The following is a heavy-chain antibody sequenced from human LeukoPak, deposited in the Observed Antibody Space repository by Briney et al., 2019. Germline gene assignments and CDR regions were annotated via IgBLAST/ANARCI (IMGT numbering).Heavy chain of an antibody. CDR1: GYTLTELS. D-gene: IGHD3-10*01. V-gene: IGHV1-24*01. J-gene: IGHJ4*02. CDR3: ATAFHYYGSGSFDY. CDR2: FDPEDGET. Sequence: GASVKVSCKVSGYTLTELSMHWVRQAPGKGLEWMGSFDPEDGETIYAQKFQGRVTMTEDTSTDTAYMELSSLRSEDTAVYYCATAFHYYGSGSFDYWGQGTLVTVSS.